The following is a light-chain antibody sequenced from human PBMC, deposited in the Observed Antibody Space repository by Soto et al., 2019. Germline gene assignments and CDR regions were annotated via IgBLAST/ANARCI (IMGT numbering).Light chain of an antibody. J-gene: IGKJ5*01. V-gene: IGKV3-15*01. CDR3: QQYDNWPPAT. Sequence: DIVLTQSPATLSLSPVERATLYCGASQRVSSNLAWYQQKLGQAPRLLIYGASTRATGIPARFSGSGSGTEFTLTISSLQSEDFAIYYCQQYDNWPPATFGQGTRLEIK. CDR1: QRVSSN. CDR2: GAS.